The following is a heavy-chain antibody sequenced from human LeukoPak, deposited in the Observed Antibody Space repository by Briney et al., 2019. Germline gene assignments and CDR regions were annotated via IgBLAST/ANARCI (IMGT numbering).Heavy chain of an antibody. D-gene: IGHD1-26*01. J-gene: IGHJ4*02. V-gene: IGHV3-53*01. Sequence: GGSLRLSCAASGFTVSSNYMSWVRQAPGKGLEWVSVIYSGGSTYYADSVKGRFTISRDNSKNTLYLQMNSLRAEDTAVYYCARGQGRPRAQTDYWGQGTLVTVSS. CDR2: IYSGGST. CDR1: GFTVSSNY. CDR3: ARGQGRPRAQTDY.